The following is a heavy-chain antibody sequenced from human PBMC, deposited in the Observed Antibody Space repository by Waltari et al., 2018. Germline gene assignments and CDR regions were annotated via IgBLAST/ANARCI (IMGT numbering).Heavy chain of an antibody. CDR1: GFAFCSSW. CDR2: INSGGTGT. V-gene: IGHV3-74*01. J-gene: IGHJ4*02. Sequence: EVQLVESGGGLVQPGRFLRLCCAASGFAFCSSWLHWVRQAPGKGLVWVARINSGGTGTIYADSVKGRFTISRDNAKNTLHLQMNSLRVEDTAVYYCARVKFLEWLPQPAVLDYWGQGSLVTVSS. CDR3: ARVKFLEWLPQPAVLDY. D-gene: IGHD3-3*01.